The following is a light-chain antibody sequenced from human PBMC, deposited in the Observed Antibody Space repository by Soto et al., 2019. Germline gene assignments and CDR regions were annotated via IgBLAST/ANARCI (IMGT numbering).Light chain of an antibody. Sequence: QSVLTQPASVSGSPGQSITISCTGTSSDVGGYNYVSWYQQHPGKAPKLMIYDVSNRPSGVSNRFSGSKSDNTASLTISGLQAEDEAEYYCSSYTSSSTLVFGTGTKVTVL. CDR1: SSDVGGYNY. V-gene: IGLV2-14*01. CDR2: DVS. CDR3: SSYTSSSTLV. J-gene: IGLJ1*01.